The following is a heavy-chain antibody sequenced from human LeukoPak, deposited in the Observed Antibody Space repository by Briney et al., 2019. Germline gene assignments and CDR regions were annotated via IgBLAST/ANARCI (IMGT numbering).Heavy chain of an antibody. V-gene: IGHV4-59*01. CDR1: GGSISSYY. D-gene: IGHD2-2*01. J-gene: IGHJ6*02. Sequence: PPETLSLTCTVSGGSISSYYWSWIRHPPGKGLEWIGYIYFSGSTNYTPSLKSRVTISVDTSKNQFSLKLSSVTAADTAVYYCAAGCSSTSCYGYFGMDVWGQGTTVTVSS. CDR3: AAGCSSTSCYGYFGMDV. CDR2: IYFSGST.